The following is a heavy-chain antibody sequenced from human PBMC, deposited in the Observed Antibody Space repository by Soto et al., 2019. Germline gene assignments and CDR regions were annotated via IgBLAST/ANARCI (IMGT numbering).Heavy chain of an antibody. CDR1: GYSFTSYW. D-gene: IGHD3-16*02. Sequence: GESLKISCKGSGYSFTSYWIGWVRQMPGKGLEWMGIIYPGDSDTRYSPSFQGQVTISADKSISTAYLQWSSLKASDTAMYYSARHAQRLHLGELSRRYYYMDVWGKGTTVTVSS. J-gene: IGHJ6*03. V-gene: IGHV5-51*01. CDR3: ARHAQRLHLGELSRRYYYMDV. CDR2: IYPGDSDT.